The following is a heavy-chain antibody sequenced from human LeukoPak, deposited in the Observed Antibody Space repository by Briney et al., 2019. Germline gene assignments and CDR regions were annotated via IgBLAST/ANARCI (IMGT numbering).Heavy chain of an antibody. Sequence: GASVKVSCKASGGTFSSYAISWVRQAPGQGLEWMGGIIPIFVTATYAQKFQGRVTITADESTSTAYMELSSLRSEDTAVYYCARAHIVVVPAAPWNWFDPWGQGTLVTVSS. CDR2: IIPIFVTA. J-gene: IGHJ5*02. CDR1: GGTFSSYA. V-gene: IGHV1-69*13. D-gene: IGHD2-2*01. CDR3: ARAHIVVVPAAPWNWFDP.